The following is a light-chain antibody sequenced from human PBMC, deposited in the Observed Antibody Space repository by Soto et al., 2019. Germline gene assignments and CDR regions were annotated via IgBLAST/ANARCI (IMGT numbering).Light chain of an antibody. V-gene: IGLV2-11*01. Sequence: QSALTQPRSVSGSPGQSVTVSCTGTSSDVGAYDYVSWYQQHPGKAPKLIIYDVRKRPSGVPDRFSGSKSGNTASLTISGLQADDGADYYCCSYAGNFIYVFATGTKVTVL. CDR3: CSYAGNFIYV. J-gene: IGLJ1*01. CDR2: DVR. CDR1: SSDVGAYDY.